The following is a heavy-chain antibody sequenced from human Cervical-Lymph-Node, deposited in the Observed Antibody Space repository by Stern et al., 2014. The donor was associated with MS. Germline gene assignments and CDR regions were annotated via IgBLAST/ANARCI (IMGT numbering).Heavy chain of an antibody. Sequence: QVQLVESGAEARAPGASMKVSCKASGYIFTDYYLHWVRQAPGQGLEWLGWINPNSGGTNYAQNRVTMTRDTSISTAYMELRWLGSADTAVYYCARGSGTAYDLRGDYWGQGTLVTVSS. V-gene: IGHV1-2*02. CDR3: ARGSGTAYDLRGDY. J-gene: IGHJ4*01. CDR1: GYIFTDYY. CDR2: INPNSGGT. D-gene: IGHD3-3*01.